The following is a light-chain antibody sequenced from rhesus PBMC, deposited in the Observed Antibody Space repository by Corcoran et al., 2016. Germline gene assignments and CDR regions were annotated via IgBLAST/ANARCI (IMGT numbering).Light chain of an antibody. CDR2: NTS. Sequence: QVILTQSPATLSLSPGERVTLSCRASQSVSSYLAWYQQKPGQAPRPLTFNTSSRATGIPDRFSGSGSVTNFTLTISSLGPEDVGGYHCYQHSSGYSFGQGAKVGIK. V-gene: IGKV3-10*01. CDR3: YQHSSGYS. CDR1: QSVSSY. J-gene: IGKJ2*01.